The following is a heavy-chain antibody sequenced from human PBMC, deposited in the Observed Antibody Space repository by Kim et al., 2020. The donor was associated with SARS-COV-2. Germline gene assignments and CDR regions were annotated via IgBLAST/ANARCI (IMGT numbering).Heavy chain of an antibody. D-gene: IGHD5-12*01. CDR1: GFTLSAYA. Sequence: GGSLRLSCAASGFTLSAYAMSWVRQAPGKGLEWVSVISGSGSNTYYADSVKGRFTISRDNSRNTLYLQMNSLRAEDTAVYYCARYRAGAWTFDYWGQGT. V-gene: IGHV3-23*01. CDR3: ARYRAGAWTFDY. CDR2: ISGSGSNT. J-gene: IGHJ4*02.